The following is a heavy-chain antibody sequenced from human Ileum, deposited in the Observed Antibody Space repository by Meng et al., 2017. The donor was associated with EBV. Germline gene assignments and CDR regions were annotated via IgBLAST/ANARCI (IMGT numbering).Heavy chain of an antibody. J-gene: IGHJ4*02. CDR3: SRDLAGPFDD. Sequence: VKRVESGGALVEPGGSLRLSCAVSGFTFSTYWMHWVRQAPGKGLVWISRINENGGTTTYADSVRGRFTISRDNTKNTLYLEMNNLRDDDTAVYFCSRDLAGPFDDWGQGTLVTVSS. CDR1: GFTFSTYW. CDR2: INENGGTT. V-gene: IGHV3-74*03.